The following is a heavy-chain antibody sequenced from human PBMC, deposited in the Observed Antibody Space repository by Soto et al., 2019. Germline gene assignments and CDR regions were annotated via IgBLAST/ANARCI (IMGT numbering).Heavy chain of an antibody. CDR2: ISYDGSNK. V-gene: IGHV3-30-3*01. CDR3: AKDLQSYGDYDYYCYGMDV. Sequence: GGSLRLSCAASGFTFSSYAMHWVRQAPGKGLEWVAVISYDGSNKYYADSVKGRFTISRDNSKNTLHLQMNSLRAEDTAVYSCAKDLQSYGDYDYYCYGMDVWGLGTRVTVSS. CDR1: GFTFSSYA. D-gene: IGHD4-17*01. J-gene: IGHJ6*02.